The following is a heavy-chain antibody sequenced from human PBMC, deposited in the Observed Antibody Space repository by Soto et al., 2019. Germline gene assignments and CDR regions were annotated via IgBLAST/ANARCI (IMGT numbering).Heavy chain of an antibody. Sequence: QVQLQESGPGLVKPSETLSLTCTVSGGSISSYYWSWIRQPPGKGLEWIGYIYYSGSTNYNPSLKSRVTISVDTSKNQFSLKLSSVTAADTAVYYCARDGPLTPRGFDYWGQGTLVTVSS. CDR2: IYYSGST. V-gene: IGHV4-59*01. J-gene: IGHJ4*02. D-gene: IGHD3-10*01. CDR3: ARDGPLTPRGFDY. CDR1: GGSISSYY.